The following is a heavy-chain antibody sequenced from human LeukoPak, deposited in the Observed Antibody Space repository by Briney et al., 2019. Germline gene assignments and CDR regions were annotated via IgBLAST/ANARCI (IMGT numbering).Heavy chain of an antibody. J-gene: IGHJ4*02. V-gene: IGHV4-61*02. CDR1: GGSISSGSYY. CDR2: IYTSGST. CDR3: ARAPYSNPTQLDY. Sequence: PSETLSLTCTVSGGSISSGSYYWSWIRQPAGKGLEWIGRIYTSGSTNYNPSLKSRVTISVDTSKNQFSLKLSSVTAADTAVYYCARAPYSNPTQLDYWGQGTLVTVSS. D-gene: IGHD4-11*01.